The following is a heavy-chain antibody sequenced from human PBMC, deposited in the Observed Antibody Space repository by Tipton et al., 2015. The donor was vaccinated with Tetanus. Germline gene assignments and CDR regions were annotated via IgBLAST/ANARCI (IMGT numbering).Heavy chain of an antibody. D-gene: IGHD2/OR15-2a*01. CDR3: ARLRVYCSTACYSREDY. V-gene: IGHV3-23*01. CDR2: LSDRT. CDR1: GFTFSSYA. Sequence: SLRLSCVASGFTFSSYAMSWVRQAPGRGLEWVTTLSDRTYYADSVKGRFTVSRDNARNSLSVHMNSLTAEDTAVYYCARLRVYCSTACYSREDYWGQGTLVTVSS. J-gene: IGHJ4*02.